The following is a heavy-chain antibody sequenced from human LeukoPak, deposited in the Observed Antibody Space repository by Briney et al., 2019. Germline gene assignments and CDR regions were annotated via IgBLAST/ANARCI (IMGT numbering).Heavy chain of an antibody. J-gene: IGHJ3*02. CDR1: GFTVSSNY. D-gene: IGHD6-13*01. Sequence: GGSLRLSCAASGFTVSSNYMSWVRQAPGKGLEWVSVIYSGGSTYYADSVKGRFTISRDNSKNTLYLQMNSLRAEDTAVYYCAKDREVAAAAEAFDIWGQGTMVTVSS. CDR3: AKDREVAAAAEAFDI. CDR2: IYSGGST. V-gene: IGHV3-66*01.